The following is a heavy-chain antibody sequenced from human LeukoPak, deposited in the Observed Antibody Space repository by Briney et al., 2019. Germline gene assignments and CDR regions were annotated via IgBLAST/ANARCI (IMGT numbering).Heavy chain of an antibody. V-gene: IGHV4-59*08. J-gene: IGHJ4*02. D-gene: IGHD6-19*01. CDR3: ASRGGSSGWYAADY. Sequence: SETLSLTCTVSGGSISSYYWSWIRQPPGKGLEWIGYIYHSGSTNYNPSLKSRVTISVDTSKNQFSLKLISVTAADTAVYYCASRGGSSGWYAADYWGQGTLVTVSS. CDR1: GGSISSYY. CDR2: IYHSGST.